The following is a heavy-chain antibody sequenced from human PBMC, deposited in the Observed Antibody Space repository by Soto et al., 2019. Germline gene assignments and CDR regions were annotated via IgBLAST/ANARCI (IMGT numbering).Heavy chain of an antibody. Sequence: PGAALKISCKGSGYSFTSYWIGWVRQMPGKGLEWMGIIYPGDSDTRYSPSFQGQVTISADKSISTAYLQWSSLKASDTAMYYCARHLAIFNKPEYDYYDHLDVWGKGTTVTVSS. D-gene: IGHD3-3*01. J-gene: IGHJ6*03. CDR1: GYSFTSYW. CDR3: ARHLAIFNKPEYDYYDHLDV. CDR2: IYPGDSDT. V-gene: IGHV5-51*01.